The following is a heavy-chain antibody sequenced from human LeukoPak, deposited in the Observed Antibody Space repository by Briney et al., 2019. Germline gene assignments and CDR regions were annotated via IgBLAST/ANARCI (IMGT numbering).Heavy chain of an antibody. CDR2: INPSGGST. J-gene: IGHJ3*02. CDR1: GYTFTSYY. D-gene: IGHD3-22*01. CDR3: ASLYDSSGYYYLGAFDI. Sequence: ASVKVSCKASGYTFTSYYMHWVRQAPGQELEWMGIINPSGGSTSYAQKFQGRVTMTRDTSTSTVYMELSSLRSEDTAVYYCASLYDSSGYYYLGAFDIWGQGTMVTVSS. V-gene: IGHV1-46*01.